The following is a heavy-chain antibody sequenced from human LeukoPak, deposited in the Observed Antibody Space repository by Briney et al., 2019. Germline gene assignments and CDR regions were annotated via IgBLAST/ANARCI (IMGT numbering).Heavy chain of an antibody. CDR3: ATGSYYSDY. Sequence: GGSLRLSCAASGFTFSSYWMHWVRHAPGKGLVWVSRINSDGSITSYADSVKGRFTISRDNAKNTLYLQMNSLRAEDTAVYYCATGSYYSDYWGQGTLVTVSS. CDR1: GFTFSSYW. CDR2: INSDGSIT. J-gene: IGHJ4*02. V-gene: IGHV3-74*01. D-gene: IGHD1-26*01.